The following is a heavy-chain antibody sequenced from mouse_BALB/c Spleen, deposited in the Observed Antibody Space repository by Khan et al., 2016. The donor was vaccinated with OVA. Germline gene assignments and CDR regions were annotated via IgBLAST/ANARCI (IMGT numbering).Heavy chain of an antibody. D-gene: IGHD1-1*01. CDR3: TRHRGYYGNSAYFDY. CDR2: ISSGGSYT. V-gene: IGHV5-6-4*01. J-gene: IGHJ2*01. CDR1: GFSFSSYS. Sequence: EVELVESGGGLVRPGGSLKLSCAASGFSFSSYSMSWVRQTPEKRLEWVATISSGGSYTYYPDSVKGRFTISRDNAKNTLYLQMSSLKSEDTAMYYCTRHRGYYGNSAYFDYWGQGTTLTVSS.